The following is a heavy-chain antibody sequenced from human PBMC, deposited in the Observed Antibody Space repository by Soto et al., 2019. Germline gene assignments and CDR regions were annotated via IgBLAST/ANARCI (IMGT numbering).Heavy chain of an antibody. J-gene: IGHJ4*02. Sequence: PSETLSLTCAVSGGSISSGNWWSWVRQSPGKELEWIGEIYHSGITNYNPSLKSRVTISVDNSENQLSLSLNSVTAADTAVYYCARNVRYYIDYWGQGTLVIVSS. V-gene: IGHV4-4*02. CDR1: GGSISSGNW. CDR3: ARNVRYYIDY. CDR2: IYHSGIT.